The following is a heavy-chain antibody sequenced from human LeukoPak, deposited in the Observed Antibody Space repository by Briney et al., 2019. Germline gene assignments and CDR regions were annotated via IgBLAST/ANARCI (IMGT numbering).Heavy chain of an antibody. CDR3: ARYITMVRGGRWFDP. V-gene: IGHV1-8*01. CDR2: MNPDSGNT. J-gene: IGHJ5*02. CDR1: GYTFTNSD. D-gene: IGHD3-10*01. Sequence: ASVKVSCKASGYTFTNSDINWVRQATGQGLEWMGWMNPDSGNTGYAQNFQGRVTMTRNTSISTAYMELSSLRSEDTAVYYCARYITMVRGGRWFDPWGQGTLVTVSS.